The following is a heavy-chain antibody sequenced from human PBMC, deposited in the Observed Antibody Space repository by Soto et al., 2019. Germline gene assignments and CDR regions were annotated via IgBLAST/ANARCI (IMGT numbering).Heavy chain of an antibody. D-gene: IGHD6-6*01. J-gene: IGHJ4*02. V-gene: IGHV4-34*01. CDR3: ASSSGGISSRRPFDY. CDR1: GGSFSRYY. CDR2: SNHRGST. Sequence: SETLSLTCAVYGGSFSRYYCTWIRHPPGKGLEWIGESNHRGSTNYNPSLNSRVTISVDTSKNQFSLKLSSVTDADTAVNYRASSSGGISSRRPFDYWGQGTLVTVSS.